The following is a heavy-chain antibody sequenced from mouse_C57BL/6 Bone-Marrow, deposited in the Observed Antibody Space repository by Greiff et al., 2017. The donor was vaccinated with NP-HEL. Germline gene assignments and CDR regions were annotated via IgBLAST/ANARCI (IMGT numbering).Heavy chain of an antibody. V-gene: IGHV1-50*01. Sequence: VQLQQPGAELVKPGASVKLSCKASGYTFTSYWMQWVKQRPGQGLEWIGEIDPSDSYTNYNQKFKGKATLTVDTSSSTAYMQLSSLTSEDSAVYDWAIEGETWFAYWGQGTLVTVSA. CDR2: IDPSDSYT. CDR1: GYTFTSYW. CDR3: AIEGETWFAY. J-gene: IGHJ3*01.